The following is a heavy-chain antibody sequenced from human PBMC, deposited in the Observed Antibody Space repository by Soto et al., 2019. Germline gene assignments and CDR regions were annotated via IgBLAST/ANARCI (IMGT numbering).Heavy chain of an antibody. CDR1: GYSFTSYW. J-gene: IGHJ6*02. CDR3: ARTVGYCSSTSCSNYDDYGMDV. D-gene: IGHD2-2*01. Sequence: GASLKISCNGSGYSFTSYWISWLRQMPGKGAEWSGRIDPSDSYTNYSPSFQGHVTISADKSIRTAYLQWSSLKASDTAMYYCARTVGYCSSTSCSNYDDYGMDVWGQGTTVTVSS. CDR2: IDPSDSYT. V-gene: IGHV5-10-1*01.